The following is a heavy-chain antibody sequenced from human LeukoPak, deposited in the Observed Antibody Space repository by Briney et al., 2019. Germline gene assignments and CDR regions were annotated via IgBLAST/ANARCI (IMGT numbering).Heavy chain of an antibody. D-gene: IGHD2-2*01. J-gene: IGHJ4*02. V-gene: IGHV3-21*01. CDR3: ARAHIGYCSTSSCYATDY. Sequence: PGGSLRLSCVASGFTFGSYSMNWVRQAPGKGLEWVSSITSSRSYIYYADSVEGRFTISRDNARNSLYLQMNSLRAEDTAVYYCARAHIGYCSTSSCYATDYWGQGTLVTVSS. CDR1: GFTFGSYS. CDR2: ITSSRSYI.